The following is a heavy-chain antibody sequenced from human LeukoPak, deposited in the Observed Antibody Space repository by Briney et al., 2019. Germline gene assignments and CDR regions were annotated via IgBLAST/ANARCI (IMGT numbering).Heavy chain of an antibody. CDR2: INHSGST. CDR3: ARRNYDILTGADYYYYYYMDV. CDR1: GGSFSGYY. J-gene: IGHJ6*03. D-gene: IGHD3-9*01. V-gene: IGHV4-34*01. Sequence: SETLSLTCAVYGGSFSGYYWSWIRQPPGKGLEWIGEINHSGSTNYNPSLKSRVTISVDTSKNQFSLKLSSVTAADTAVYYCARRNYDILTGADYYYYYYMDVWGKGTMVTVSS.